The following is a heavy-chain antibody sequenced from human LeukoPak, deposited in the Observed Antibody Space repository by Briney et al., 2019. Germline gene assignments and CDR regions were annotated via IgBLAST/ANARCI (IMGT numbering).Heavy chain of an antibody. J-gene: IGHJ6*02. Sequence: GGSLRLSCAASGLTFSSYAMSSVRQAAGKGLEWVSSISGSGGSTYYEDSVKGRFTISRDNSQNTLYLQMNSLRAADTAVYYCAKDRSGGGDYSFGMDVWGPGTTVTVSS. D-gene: IGHD6-19*01. CDR2: ISGSGGST. CDR1: GLTFSSYA. V-gene: IGHV3-23*01. CDR3: AKDRSGGGDYSFGMDV.